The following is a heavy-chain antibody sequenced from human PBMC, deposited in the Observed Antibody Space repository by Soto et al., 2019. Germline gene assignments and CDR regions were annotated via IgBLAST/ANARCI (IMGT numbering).Heavy chain of an antibody. V-gene: IGHV3-9*01. D-gene: IGHD6-19*01. J-gene: IGHJ4*02. CDR2: ISWNSGSI. CDR1: GFTFDDYA. CDR3: AKAVAGSTPSLDY. Sequence: PGGSLRLSXAASGFTFDDYAMHWVRQAPGKGLEWVSGISWNSGSIGYADSVKGRFTISRDNAKNSLYLQMNSLRAEDTALYYCAKAVAGSTPSLDYWGQGTLVTVSS.